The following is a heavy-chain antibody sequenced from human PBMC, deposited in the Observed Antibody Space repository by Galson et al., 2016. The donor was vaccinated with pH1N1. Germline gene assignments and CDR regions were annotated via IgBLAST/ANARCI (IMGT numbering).Heavy chain of an antibody. Sequence: SLRLSCAASGLSFNDAWMNWVRQAPGKGLEWVGRIKSKSEGATRDFPPSVRGRFVSSRDDSKSKVSLQMTSLKVEDSGIYYCAGGSGKSDFDYWGQGILGTVSS. D-gene: IGHD3-10*01. CDR1: GLSFNDAW. CDR3: AGGSGKSDFDY. V-gene: IGHV3-15*05. CDR2: IKSKSEGATR. J-gene: IGHJ4*02.